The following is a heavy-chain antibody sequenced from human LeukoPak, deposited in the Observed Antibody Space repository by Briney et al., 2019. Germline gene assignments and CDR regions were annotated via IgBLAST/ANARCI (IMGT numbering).Heavy chain of an antibody. Sequence: PGGSLRLSCAASGFTFSNYRMNWVHQAPGKGLEWVSYISSSTSGATIYYADSVRGRFTISRDNAKNSLYLQMNSLRAEDTAVYYCARGTGSYYGHFDYWGQGTLVTVSS. CDR1: GFTFSNYR. CDR3: ARGTGSYYGHFDY. CDR2: ISSSTSGATI. V-gene: IGHV3-48*01. J-gene: IGHJ4*02. D-gene: IGHD1-26*01.